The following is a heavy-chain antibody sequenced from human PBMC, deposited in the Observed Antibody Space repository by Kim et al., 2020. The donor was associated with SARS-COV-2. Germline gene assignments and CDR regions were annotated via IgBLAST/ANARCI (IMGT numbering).Heavy chain of an antibody. CDR3: AREERITMIVVVITSAFDI. Sequence: GGSLRLSCAASGLTFSSYEMNWVRQAPGKGLEWFSYISSSGSTIYYADSVKGRSTISRDNAKNSLYLQMNSLRAEDTAVYYCAREERITMIVVVITSAFDIWGQGTMVTVSS. J-gene: IGHJ3*02. V-gene: IGHV3-48*03. CDR1: GLTFSSYE. D-gene: IGHD3-22*01. CDR2: ISSSGSTI.